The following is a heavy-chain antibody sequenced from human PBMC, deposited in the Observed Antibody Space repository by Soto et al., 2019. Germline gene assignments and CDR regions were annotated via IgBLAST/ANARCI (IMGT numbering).Heavy chain of an antibody. CDR2: ISYDESNK. CDR3: AKDSSGWYRRREWLDP. D-gene: IGHD6-19*01. Sequence: GPLRLSGAASGFTFSSYGMHWVRQAPGKGLEWVAIISYDESNKYYADSVKGRFTISRDNSKNTLYLQMNSLRAEDTAVYYCAKDSSGWYRRREWLDPWGQGTLVTVSS. CDR1: GFTFSSYG. V-gene: IGHV3-30*18. J-gene: IGHJ5*02.